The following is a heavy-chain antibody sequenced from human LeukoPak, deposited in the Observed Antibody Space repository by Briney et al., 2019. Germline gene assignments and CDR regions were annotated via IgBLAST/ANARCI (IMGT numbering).Heavy chain of an antibody. CDR3: AREVADYDSSGYYSSGDWFDP. J-gene: IGHJ5*02. CDR1: GGSISSGGYY. D-gene: IGHD3-22*01. CDR2: IYYSGST. Sequence: SETLSLTCTVSGGSISSGGYYWSWIRQHPGKGLEWIGYIYYSGSTYYNPSLKSRVTISVDTSKNQFSLKLSSVTAADTAVYYCAREVADYDSSGYYSSGDWFDPWGQGTLVTVSS. V-gene: IGHV4-31*03.